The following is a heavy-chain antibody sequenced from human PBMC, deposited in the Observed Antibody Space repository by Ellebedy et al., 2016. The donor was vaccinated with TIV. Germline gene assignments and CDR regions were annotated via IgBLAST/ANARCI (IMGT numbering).Heavy chain of an antibody. V-gene: IGHV3-69-1*01. D-gene: IGHD5-18*01. J-gene: IGHJ4*02. CDR1: GFNFGYYN. CDR2: ISGTGAI. Sequence: GESLKISCAASGFNFGYYNMNWVRQAPGKGLEWISFISGTGAIFQADSVKGRFTISRDNARNSLYLQMNSLRDEDTAVYYCVRDSAIQYDHWGQGTLVIVSS. CDR3: VRDSAIQYDH.